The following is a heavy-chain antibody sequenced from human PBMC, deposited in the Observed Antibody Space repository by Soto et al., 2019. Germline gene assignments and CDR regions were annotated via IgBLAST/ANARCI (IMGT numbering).Heavy chain of an antibody. V-gene: IGHV3-23*01. J-gene: IGHJ6*02. CDR1: GFTFSSYA. CDR2: ISGSGGST. CDR3: AKVGGYYGSGSYLYYYYGMEV. D-gene: IGHD3-10*01. Sequence: PGGSLRLSCAASGFTFSSYAMSWVRQAPGKGLEWVSAISGSGGSTYYADSVKGRFTISRDNSKNTLYLQMNSLRAEDTAVYYCAKVGGYYGSGSYLYYYYGMEVWGQGTTVTVSS.